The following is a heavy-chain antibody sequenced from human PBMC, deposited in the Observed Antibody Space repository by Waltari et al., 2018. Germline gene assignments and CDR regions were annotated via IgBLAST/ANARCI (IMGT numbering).Heavy chain of an antibody. D-gene: IGHD3-3*01. CDR2: INPNSGGT. Sequence: QVQLVQSGAEVKKPGASVKVSCKASGYTFTGYYMHWVRQAPGQGLEWMGRINPNSGGTNYAQKFQGRVPMTRDTSISTAYMELSRLRSDDTAVYYCARAAHYDFWSGYYPSYDAFDIWGQGTMVTVSS. V-gene: IGHV1-2*06. J-gene: IGHJ3*02. CDR1: GYTFTGYY. CDR3: ARAAHYDFWSGYYPSYDAFDI.